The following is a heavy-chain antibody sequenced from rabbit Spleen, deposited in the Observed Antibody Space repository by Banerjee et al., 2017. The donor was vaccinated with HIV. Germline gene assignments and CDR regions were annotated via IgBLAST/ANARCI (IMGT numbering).Heavy chain of an antibody. D-gene: IGHD8-1*01. CDR1: GFSFSSRYY. Sequence: KESGGDLVKPGASLTLTCTASGFSFSSRYYMCWVRQAPGKGLEWIACINTGSSGSTNYASWAKGRFTISKTSSTTVTLQMTSLTAADTATYFCARDGAGGSYFALWGQGTLVTVS. CDR3: ARDGAGGSYFAL. CDR2: INTGSSGST. V-gene: IGHV1S40*01. J-gene: IGHJ3*01.